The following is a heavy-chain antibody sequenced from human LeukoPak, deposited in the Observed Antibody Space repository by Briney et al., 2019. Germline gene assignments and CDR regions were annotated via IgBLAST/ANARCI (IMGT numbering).Heavy chain of an antibody. V-gene: IGHV4-31*03. D-gene: IGHD1-26*01. CDR1: GGSISSGGYY. J-gene: IGHJ4*02. Sequence: SQTLSLTCTVSGGSISSGGYYWSWIRQHPGRGLEWIGYIYYSRSTYYNPSLKSRVTISVDTSKNQFSLKLSSVTAADTAVYYCARDSTRLGSLDWGQGTLVTVSS. CDR3: ARDSTRLGSLD. CDR2: IYYSRST.